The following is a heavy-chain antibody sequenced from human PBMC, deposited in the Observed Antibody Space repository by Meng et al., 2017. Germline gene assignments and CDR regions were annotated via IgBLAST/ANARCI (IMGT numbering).Heavy chain of an antibody. J-gene: IGHJ4*02. CDR1: GYAFTGYY. Sequence: ASVKVSCKASGYAFTGYYMHWVRQAPGQGLEWMGWINPNSGGTNYAQKFQGRVTMTRDTSISTAYMELSRLRSDDTAVYYCARGAVANLQDFDYWGQGTLVTVSS. V-gene: IGHV1-2*02. CDR3: ARGAVANLQDFDY. CDR2: INPNSGGT. D-gene: IGHD4/OR15-4a*01.